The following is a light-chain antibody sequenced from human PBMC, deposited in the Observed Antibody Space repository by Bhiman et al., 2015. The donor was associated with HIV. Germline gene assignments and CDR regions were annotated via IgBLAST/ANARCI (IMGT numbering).Light chain of an antibody. CDR1: KLGDKY. CDR2: QDS. J-gene: IGLJ1*01. V-gene: IGLV3-1*01. CDR3: SSLTSSLTYV. Sequence: SYELTQPPSVSVSPGQTASITCSGDKLGDKYACWYQQKPGQSPVLVIYQDSTRPSGVSNRFSGSKSGNTASLTISGLQAEDEADYYCSSLTSSLTYVFGTGTNVTVL.